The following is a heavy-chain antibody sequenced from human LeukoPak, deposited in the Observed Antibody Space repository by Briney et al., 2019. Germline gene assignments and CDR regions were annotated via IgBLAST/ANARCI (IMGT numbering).Heavy chain of an antibody. CDR2: ISYDGSNK. Sequence: GGSLRLSCAASGFTFSSYGMHWVRQAPGKGLEWVAVISYDGSNKYYADSVKGRFTISRDNSKNTLYLQMNSLRAEDTAVYYCAKDLLIGYYYYYGMDVWGQGTTVTVSS. V-gene: IGHV3-30*18. J-gene: IGHJ6*02. CDR1: GFTFSSYG. CDR3: AKDLLIGYYYYYGMDV.